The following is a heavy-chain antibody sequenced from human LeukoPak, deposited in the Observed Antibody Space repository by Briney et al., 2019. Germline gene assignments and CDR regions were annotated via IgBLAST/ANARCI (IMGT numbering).Heavy chain of an antibody. CDR3: ARLGIDLMGASPGWFDS. J-gene: IGHJ5*01. CDR1: GYTFTNYW. V-gene: IGHV5-51*01. Sequence: GESLKISCKGSGYTFTNYWIAWVRQMPGKGLEWMGIIYPGDSDTIYSPSFQGQVTISADKSISTAYLQWSSLKASDTAMFYCARLGIDLMGASPGWFDSWGQGTLVTVSS. CDR2: IYPGDSDT. D-gene: IGHD2-8*01.